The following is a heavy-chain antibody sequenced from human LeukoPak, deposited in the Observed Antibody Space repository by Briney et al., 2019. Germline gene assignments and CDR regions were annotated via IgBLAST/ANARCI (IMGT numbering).Heavy chain of an antibody. J-gene: IGHJ5*02. CDR1: GYTFTSYD. CDR3: ARDSFEVVPAAIDNDWFDP. Sequence: ASVKVSCKASGYTFTSYDISWVRQAPGQGLEWMGWIRAYNGNTNYAQKLQGRVTMTTDTSTSTAYMELRSLRSDDTAVYYCARDSFEVVPAAIDNDWFDPWGQGTLVTVSS. D-gene: IGHD2-2*01. V-gene: IGHV1-18*01. CDR2: IRAYNGNT.